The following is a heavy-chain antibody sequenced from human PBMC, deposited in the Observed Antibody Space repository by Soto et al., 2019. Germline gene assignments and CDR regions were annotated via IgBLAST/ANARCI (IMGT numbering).Heavy chain of an antibody. J-gene: IGHJ4*02. Sequence: ASVKVSCKASGYTFTGYYMHWVRQAPGQGLEWMAWINPNSGGTNYAQKFQGWVTMTRDTSISTAYMELSRLRSDDTAVYYCARGKPTYYDFWSGPKGVTPFDYWGQGTLVTVS. CDR3: ARGKPTYYDFWSGPKGVTPFDY. CDR2: INPNSGGT. CDR1: GYTFTGYY. D-gene: IGHD3-3*01. V-gene: IGHV1-2*04.